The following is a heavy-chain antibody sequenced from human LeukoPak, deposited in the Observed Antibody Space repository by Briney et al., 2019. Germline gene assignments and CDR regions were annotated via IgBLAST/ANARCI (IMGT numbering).Heavy chain of an antibody. D-gene: IGHD5-12*01. CDR2: ISYDGSNK. J-gene: IGHJ4*02. CDR1: GFTFSSHA. Sequence: GRSLRLSCAASGFTFSSHAMHWVRQAPGKGLEWVAVISYDGSNKYYADSVKGRFTISRDNSKNTLYLQMNSLRAEDTAVYYCARDLEAFKSGYLGVHYWGQGTLVTVSA. CDR3: ARDLEAFKSGYLGVHY. V-gene: IGHV3-30-3*01.